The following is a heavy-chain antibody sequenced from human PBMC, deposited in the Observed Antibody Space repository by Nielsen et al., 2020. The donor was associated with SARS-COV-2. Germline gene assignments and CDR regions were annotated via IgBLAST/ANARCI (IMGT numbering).Heavy chain of an antibody. Sequence: SETLSLTCTVSGGSISSDYWSWIRQPPGKGLEWIGYVYYNGDTNYNPSLKSRVTISVDTPKNQFSVRLSSVTAADTAMYYCARFRRDGYLNFDYWGQGTLVSVSS. V-gene: IGHV4-59*01. D-gene: IGHD5-24*01. J-gene: IGHJ4*02. CDR3: ARFRRDGYLNFDY. CDR2: VYYNGDT. CDR1: GGSISSDY.